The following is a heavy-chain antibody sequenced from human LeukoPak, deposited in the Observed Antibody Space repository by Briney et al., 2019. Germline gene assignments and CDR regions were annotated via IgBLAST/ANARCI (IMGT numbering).Heavy chain of an antibody. V-gene: IGHV3-53*01. CDR3: ARARKDDFWSGYYKYYFDY. CDR2: IYSDGST. Sequence: GGSLRLSCAASGFTVSSNYMSWVRQAPGKGLEWVSVIYSDGSTYYADSVKGRFTISRDNSKNTLYLQMNSLRAEDTAVYYCARARKDDFWSGYYKYYFDYWGQGTLVTVSS. CDR1: GFTVSSNY. D-gene: IGHD3-3*01. J-gene: IGHJ4*02.